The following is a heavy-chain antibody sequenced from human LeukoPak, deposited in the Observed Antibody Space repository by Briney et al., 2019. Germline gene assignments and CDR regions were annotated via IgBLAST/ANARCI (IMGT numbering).Heavy chain of an antibody. CDR2: ISGSGGGT. Sequence: PGGSLRLSCAASGFTFSSYALSWVRQAPGKGLEWVSAISGSGGGTYYADSVKGRFTISRDNSKNTLYLQMSSLRAEDTAVYYCAKEDYYDPSRTYYFDYWGQGTLVTVSS. J-gene: IGHJ4*02. CDR1: GFTFSSYA. CDR3: AKEDYYDPSRTYYFDY. V-gene: IGHV3-23*01. D-gene: IGHD3-22*01.